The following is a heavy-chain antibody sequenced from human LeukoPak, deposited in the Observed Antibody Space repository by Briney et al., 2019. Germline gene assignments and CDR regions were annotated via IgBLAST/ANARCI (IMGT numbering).Heavy chain of an antibody. CDR1: GFTFSSYA. CDR2: ISYDGSNK. J-gene: IGHJ4*02. D-gene: IGHD6-19*01. CDR3: ATSIAVAAFFDY. V-gene: IGHV3-30-3*01. Sequence: GGSLRLSCAASGFTFSSYAMHWVRQAPGKGLEWVAVISYDGSNKYYADSVKGRFTISRDNSKNTLYLQMNSLRAEDKAVYYCATSIAVAAFFDYWGQGTMVTVSS.